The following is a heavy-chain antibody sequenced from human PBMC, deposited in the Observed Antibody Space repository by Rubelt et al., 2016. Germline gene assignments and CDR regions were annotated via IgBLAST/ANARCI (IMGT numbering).Heavy chain of an antibody. Sequence: QVQLVQSGAEVKKPGASVKVSCKASGYTFTSYGISWVRQAPGQGLEWMGWISAYNGNTNYAQKFQGRVTMTTDTSTSTAYMGLRSLRSDDTAVYYCARDVGGNSVLYYFDYWGQGTLVTVSS. CDR1: GYTFTSYG. CDR3: ARDVGGNSVLYYFDY. D-gene: IGHD4-23*01. CDR2: ISAYNGNT. J-gene: IGHJ4*02. V-gene: IGHV1-18*01.